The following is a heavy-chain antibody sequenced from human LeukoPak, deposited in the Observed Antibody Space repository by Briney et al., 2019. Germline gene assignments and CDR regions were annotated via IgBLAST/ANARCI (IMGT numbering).Heavy chain of an antibody. CDR1: GFTFSSYG. CDR2: IKQDETEK. CDR3: ARVFAWSSDY. V-gene: IGHV3-7*01. J-gene: IGHJ4*02. Sequence: GGSLRLSCAASGFTFSSYGMHWVRQAPGKGLEWVANIKQDETEKSYVGSVKGRFTISRDNAKNLLYLQMNSLRAEDTAVYYCARVFAWSSDYWGQGTLVTVSS. D-gene: IGHD2-15*01.